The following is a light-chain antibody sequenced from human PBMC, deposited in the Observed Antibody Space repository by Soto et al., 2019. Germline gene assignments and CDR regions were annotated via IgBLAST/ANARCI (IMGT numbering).Light chain of an antibody. CDR2: AAS. V-gene: IGKV1-27*01. Sequence: DIQMTQSPSSLSASVGDRVTITCRATQGISNYLAWYQQKPGKVPKLLIYAASTLQSGVPSRFSASGSGTDFTLTISSLQPEDVATYYCQRYISAPFTFGPGTNVHIK. CDR3: QRYISAPFT. CDR1: QGISNY. J-gene: IGKJ3*01.